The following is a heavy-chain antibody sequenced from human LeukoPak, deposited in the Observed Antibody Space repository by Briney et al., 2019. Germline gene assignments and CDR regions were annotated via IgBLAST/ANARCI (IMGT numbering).Heavy chain of an antibody. CDR3: AKDISAYYDF. J-gene: IGHJ4*02. CDR1: GFTFSSYA. CDR2: ISGSGGSR. Sequence: GGSLRLSCAASGFTFSSYAMSWVRQAPGKGLEWVSGISGSGGSRYYADSVKGRFTISRDNSKNTLCLQMNSLRAEDTAVYYCAKDISAYYDFWGQGTLVTVSS. V-gene: IGHV3-23*01. D-gene: IGHD2/OR15-2a*01.